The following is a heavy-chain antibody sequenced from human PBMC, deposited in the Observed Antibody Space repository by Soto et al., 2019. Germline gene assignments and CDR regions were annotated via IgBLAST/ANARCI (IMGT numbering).Heavy chain of an antibody. J-gene: IGHJ6*02. D-gene: IGHD1-20*01. CDR1: GGTFSTYA. CDR2: IIPIFGTT. V-gene: IGHV1-69*13. CDR3: ARDPGRYPRTTEGITGIHHYGMDV. Sequence: ASVKVSCKAFGGTFSTYAISWVRQAPGQGLEWMGGIIPIFGTTNYAQIFQGRVTITADESTSTAYMEVSSLGSEDTAMYYCARDPGRYPRTTEGITGIHHYGMDVWGQGTTVTVSS.